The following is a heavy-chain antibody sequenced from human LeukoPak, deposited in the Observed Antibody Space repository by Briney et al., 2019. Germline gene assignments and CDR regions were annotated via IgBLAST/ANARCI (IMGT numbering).Heavy chain of an antibody. D-gene: IGHD1-1*01. CDR1: GFTFSTYW. J-gene: IGHJ4*02. Sequence: GGSLRLSCAASGFTFSTYWMNWFRQAPGKGLEWVANIKEDGSEKYYVDSVKGRFTISRDNAKNSLSLQVNSLSAEDTAVYYCARAPNWKDLDYWGQGTLVTVSS. V-gene: IGHV3-7*01. CDR2: IKEDGSEK. CDR3: ARAPNWKDLDY.